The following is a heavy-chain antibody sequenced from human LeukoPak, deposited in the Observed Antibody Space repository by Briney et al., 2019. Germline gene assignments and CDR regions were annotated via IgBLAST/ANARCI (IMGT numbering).Heavy chain of an antibody. V-gene: IGHV3-53*01. D-gene: IGHD6-13*01. J-gene: IGHJ3*01. CDR2: IHSGGTI. CDR3: ARLKDTAVAGIGSHDF. CDR1: GFIVSSNY. Sequence: PGGSLRLSCAASGFIVSSNYMSWVRQPPGKGLEWVSVIHSGGTIYYAGSVKGRFTISRDNSRNTVYLQMNNLRAEDTALYYCARLKDTAVAGIGSHDFWGQGTMVTVSS.